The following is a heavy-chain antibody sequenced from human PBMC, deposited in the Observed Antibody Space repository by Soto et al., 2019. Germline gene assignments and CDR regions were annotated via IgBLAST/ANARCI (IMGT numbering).Heavy chain of an antibody. J-gene: IGHJ4*02. Sequence: QVQLVQSGAEVKNPGSSVKVSCKTSGGTFNSYLIDWVRQAPGQGLEWMGGIIPAFGTAKYTQKFQGRVTNTADKSTTTAYMELRTLTSEDTAVYYCARGLDQPPVGLYFDTWGQGTLVTVSS. CDR2: IIPAFGTA. CDR1: GGTFNSYL. CDR3: ARGLDQPPVGLYFDT. D-gene: IGHD2-2*01. V-gene: IGHV1-69*06.